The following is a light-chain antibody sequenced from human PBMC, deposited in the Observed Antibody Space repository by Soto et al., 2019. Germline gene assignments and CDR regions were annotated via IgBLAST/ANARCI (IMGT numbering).Light chain of an antibody. CDR3: LQDYNFPLT. CDR1: QTISSW. J-gene: IGKJ4*01. Sequence: DIHMSQSPSCVPASVGDRVTITSRASQTISSWLAWYQQKPGKAPKLLIYKASTLKSGVPSRFSGSGSGTDFTLTISSLQPEDSATYYCLQDYNFPLTFGGGTKVDIK. V-gene: IGKV1-5*03. CDR2: KAS.